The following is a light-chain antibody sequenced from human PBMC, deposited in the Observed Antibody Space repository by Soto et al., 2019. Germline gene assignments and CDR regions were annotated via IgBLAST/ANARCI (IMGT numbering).Light chain of an antibody. CDR1: QSLSSN. J-gene: IGKJ4*01. V-gene: IGKV3-15*01. Sequence: EIVMTQSPATLSVSPGERATLSCRASQSLSSNLAWYQQKPGQAPRALIYGVSTRATGVPARFSGSGSGTEFTLTISSLQSEDFAVYYCQQYNNWPPLTFGGGTRVEIK. CDR2: GVS. CDR3: QQYNNWPPLT.